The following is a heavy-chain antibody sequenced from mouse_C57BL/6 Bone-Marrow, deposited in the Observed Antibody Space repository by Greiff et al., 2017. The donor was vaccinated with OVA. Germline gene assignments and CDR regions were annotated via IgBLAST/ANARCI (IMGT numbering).Heavy chain of an antibody. D-gene: IGHD2-1*01. Sequence: EVKLVESGGGLVQPKGSLKLSCAASGFTFNTYAMHWVRQAPGKGLEWVARIRSKSSNYATYYADSVKDRFTISRDDSQSMLYLQMNNLKTEDTAMYYGVKDGNYVWYYDVWGTGTTVTVST. CDR3: VKDGNYVWYYDV. V-gene: IGHV10-3*01. CDR2: IRSKSSNYAT. CDR1: GFTFNTYA. J-gene: IGHJ1*03.